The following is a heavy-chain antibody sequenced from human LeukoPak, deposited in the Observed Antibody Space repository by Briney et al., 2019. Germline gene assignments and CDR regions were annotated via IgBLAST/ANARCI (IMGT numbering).Heavy chain of an antibody. Sequence: PLSLTCAVSGGSIISGGYSWSWIRQPPGQGLEWIGYIYHSGSTYYNPSLKSRVTISVDSSNNQFSLKLSSVPAADTAVYYCATTRLDYGDFLYWGQGPLATVS. CDR2: IYHSGST. CDR1: GGSIISGGYS. D-gene: IGHD4-17*01. CDR3: ATTRLDYGDFLY. V-gene: IGHV4-30-2*01. J-gene: IGHJ4*02.